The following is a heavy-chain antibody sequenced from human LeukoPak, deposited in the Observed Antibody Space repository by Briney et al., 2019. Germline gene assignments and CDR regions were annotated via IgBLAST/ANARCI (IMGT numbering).Heavy chain of an antibody. Sequence: ASVKVSFKASGYTFTNYGITWVRQAPGQGLEWMGCIGTYNGNTDYAQKSQGRVIMTADTSTTTAHMELRSLRSDDTAVYYCARGRLKRVPFTKVAGALDYWGQGTRVTVSS. CDR2: IGTYNGNT. J-gene: IGHJ4*02. V-gene: IGHV1-18*01. D-gene: IGHD6-19*01. CDR1: GYTFTNYG. CDR3: ARGRLKRVPFTKVAGALDY.